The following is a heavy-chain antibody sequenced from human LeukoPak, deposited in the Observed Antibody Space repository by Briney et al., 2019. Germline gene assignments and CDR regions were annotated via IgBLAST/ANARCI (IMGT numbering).Heavy chain of an antibody. D-gene: IGHD1-1*01. CDR1: GGTFSSYA. Sequence: ASVKVSCKASGGTFSSYAISWVRQAPGQGLEWMGGIIPIFGTANYAQKFQGRVTMTRDTSTSTVYMELSSLRSEDTAVYYCALQLERPRSLTEWGQGTLVTVSS. CDR2: IIPIFGTA. CDR3: ALQLERPRSLTE. J-gene: IGHJ4*02. V-gene: IGHV1-69*05.